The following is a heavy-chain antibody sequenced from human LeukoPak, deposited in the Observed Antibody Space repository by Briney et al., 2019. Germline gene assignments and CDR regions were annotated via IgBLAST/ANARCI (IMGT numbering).Heavy chain of an antibody. D-gene: IGHD1-1*01. Sequence: ASVKLSCKASGYTFTNYCITWVRQAPGQGLEWMGWISDYNGEKQYAQTLQGRVTLTTDTSTSTAYMDLRSLRSDDTAVYYCARTRPTVQGWGFDYWGQGTLVTVSS. CDR3: ARTRPTVQGWGFDY. V-gene: IGHV1-18*01. J-gene: IGHJ4*02. CDR1: GYTFTNYC. CDR2: ISDYNGEK.